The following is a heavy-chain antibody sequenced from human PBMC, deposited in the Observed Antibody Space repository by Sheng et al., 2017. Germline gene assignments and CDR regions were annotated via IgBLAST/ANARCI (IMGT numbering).Heavy chain of an antibody. Sequence: QVQVQQWGAGLLKPFGDPCPLTCAEHGGFLSGYYWTWIRQSPGKGLEWDWGNRSKWKHPLQPVPQRVRVTVRLARPRGMSLKLRSVTAADTAVYYCARGAPLSSPHFWGQGTLVTVSS. CDR2: RSKWKH. V-gene: IGHV4-34*01. CDR1: GGFLSGYY. J-gene: IGHJ4*02. CDR3: ARGAPLSSPHF.